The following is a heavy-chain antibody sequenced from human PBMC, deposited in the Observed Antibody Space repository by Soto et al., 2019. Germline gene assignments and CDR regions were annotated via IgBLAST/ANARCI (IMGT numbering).Heavy chain of an antibody. V-gene: IGHV4-30-2*01. J-gene: IGHJ4*02. D-gene: IGHD6-6*01. Sequence: SETLSLTCAVSGGSISSGGYSWSWIRQPPGKGLEWIGYIYHSGSTYYNPSLKSRVTISVDRSKNQFSLKLSSVTAADTAVYYCARTFVGIAARLGYYFDYWGQGTLVTVSS. CDR3: ARTFVGIAARLGYYFDY. CDR2: IYHSGST. CDR1: GGSISSGGYS.